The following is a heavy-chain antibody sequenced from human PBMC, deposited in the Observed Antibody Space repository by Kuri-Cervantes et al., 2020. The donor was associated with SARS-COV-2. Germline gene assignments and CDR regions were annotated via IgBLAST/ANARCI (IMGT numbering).Heavy chain of an antibody. V-gene: IGHV3-49*04. D-gene: IGHD3-3*01. J-gene: IGHJ6*03. CDR3: TRRDDFWSGYFPPNYMDV. CDR1: GFTFGDYA. Sequence: GGSLRLSCTASGFTFGDYAMSWVRQAPGKGLEWVGFIRSKAYGGTTEYAASVKGRFTISRDDSKSIAYLQMNSLKTEDTAVYYCTRRDDFWSGYFPPNYMDVWGKGTTVTVSS. CDR2: IRSKAYGGTT.